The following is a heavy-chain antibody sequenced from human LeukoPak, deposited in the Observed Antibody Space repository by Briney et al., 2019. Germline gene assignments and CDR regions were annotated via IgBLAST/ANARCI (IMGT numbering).Heavy chain of an antibody. D-gene: IGHD3-10*01. CDR3: ARDTGFGELFFDY. Sequence: SVKVSCKASGGTFSSYAISWVRQAPGQGVEWMGGIIPIFGTANYAQKFQGRVTITADESTSTAYMELSSLRSEDTAVYYCARDTGFGELFFDYWGQGTLVTVSS. CDR1: GGTFSSYA. CDR2: IIPIFGTA. V-gene: IGHV1-69*13. J-gene: IGHJ4*02.